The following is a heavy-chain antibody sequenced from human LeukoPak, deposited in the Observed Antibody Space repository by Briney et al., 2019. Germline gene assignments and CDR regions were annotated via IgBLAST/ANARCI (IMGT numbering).Heavy chain of an antibody. Sequence: ASVKVSCKASGYTFTSYAMNWVRQAPGQGLEWMGWINTNTGNPTYAQGFTGRFVFSLDTSVSTAYLQISSLKAEDTAVYYCARVGKWYDYYDSSSKTDYWGQGTLVTVSS. CDR2: INTNTGNP. V-gene: IGHV7-4-1*02. D-gene: IGHD3-22*01. CDR1: GYTFTSYA. J-gene: IGHJ4*02. CDR3: ARVGKWYDYYDSSSKTDY.